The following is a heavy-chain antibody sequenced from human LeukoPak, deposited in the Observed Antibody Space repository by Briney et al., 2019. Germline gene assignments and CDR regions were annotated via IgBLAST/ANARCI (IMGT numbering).Heavy chain of an antibody. CDR1: GYTFTGYA. V-gene: IGHV7-4-1*02. J-gene: IGHJ5*02. CDR3: ARAMYYDFWSGYYPNLNWFDP. Sequence: GASVKVSCKASGYTFTGYAMNWVRQAPGQGLEWMGWINTNTGNPTYAQGFTGRFVFSLDTSVSTAYLQISSLKAEDTAVYYCARAMYYDFWSGYYPNLNWFDPWGQGTLVTVSS. CDR2: INTNTGNP. D-gene: IGHD3-3*01.